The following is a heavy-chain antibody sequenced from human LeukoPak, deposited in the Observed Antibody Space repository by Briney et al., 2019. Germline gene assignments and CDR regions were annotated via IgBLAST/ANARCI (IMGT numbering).Heavy chain of an antibody. CDR2: IKSKTDGGTT. J-gene: IGHJ4*02. CDR1: GFTFSNAW. D-gene: IGHD2-15*01. V-gene: IGHV3-15*01. CDR3: TTEAPEEEPSLGYCSGGSCYLGYS. Sequence: GGSLRLSCAASGFTFSNAWMSWVRQAPGKGLEWVGRIKSKTDGGTTDYAAPVKGRFTISRDDSKNTLYLQMNSLKTEDTAVYYCTTEAPEEEPSLGYCSGGSCYLGYSWGQGTLVTVSS.